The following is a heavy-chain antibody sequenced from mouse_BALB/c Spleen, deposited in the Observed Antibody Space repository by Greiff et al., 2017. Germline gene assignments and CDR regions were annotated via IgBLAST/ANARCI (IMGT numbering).Heavy chain of an antibody. CDR1: GFTFSSFG. CDR3: ARNLFQDY. Sequence: EVHLVESGGALLRPGGSLKPSFAPPGFTFSSFGLSWVRQTPDKSLELVATINSNGGSTYYPDSVKGRFTISRDNAKNTLYLQMSSLKSEDTAMYYCARNLFQDYWGQGTSVTVSS. D-gene: IGHD1-1*01. CDR2: INSNGGST. J-gene: IGHJ4*01. V-gene: IGHV5-6-3*01.